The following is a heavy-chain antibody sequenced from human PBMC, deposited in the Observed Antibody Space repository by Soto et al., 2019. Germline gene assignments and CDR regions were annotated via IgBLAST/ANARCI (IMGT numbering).Heavy chain of an antibody. CDR2: ISAYTGNT. Sequence: ASVKVSCKASGYTFTRSGISWVRQAPGQGLEWMGWISAYTGNTNYAQKLQGRVTMTTDTSTSTAYMELSSLRSEDTAVYYCARDPIQLWLYGLDVWGQGTTVTVSS. D-gene: IGHD5-18*01. CDR1: GYTFTRSG. V-gene: IGHV1-18*01. J-gene: IGHJ6*02. CDR3: ARDPIQLWLYGLDV.